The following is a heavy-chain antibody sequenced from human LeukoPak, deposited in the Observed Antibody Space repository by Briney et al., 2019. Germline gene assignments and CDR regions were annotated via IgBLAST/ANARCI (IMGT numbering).Heavy chain of an antibody. CDR1: GGSISSSSYY. D-gene: IGHD6-13*01. CDR3: ARDRAAAGLPLDY. CDR2: IYYSGST. V-gene: IGHV4-39*02. J-gene: IGHJ4*02. Sequence: SETLSLTCTVSGGSISSSSYYWGWIRQPPGKGLEWIGSIYYSGSTYYNPSLKSRVTISVDTSKNQFSLKLSSVTAADTAVYYCARDRAAAGLPLDYWGQGTLVTVSS.